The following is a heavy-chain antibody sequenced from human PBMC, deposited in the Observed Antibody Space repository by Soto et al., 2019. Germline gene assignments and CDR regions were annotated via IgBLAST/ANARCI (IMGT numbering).Heavy chain of an antibody. Sequence: QVQLVQSGGEVKNPGASVRVSCKASGYTFPSYGISWVRQAPGQGLEWRGWINTYNGDTNYAPKLQDRVTGTPDTPTSTAYLELRRLRPDDTAMYYCARDDRQTVYGAKSYFDLWGRGTLVIVSS. CDR1: GYTFPSYG. CDR3: ARDDRQTVYGAKSYFDL. J-gene: IGHJ2*01. V-gene: IGHV1-18*01. CDR2: INTYNGDT. D-gene: IGHD4-17*01.